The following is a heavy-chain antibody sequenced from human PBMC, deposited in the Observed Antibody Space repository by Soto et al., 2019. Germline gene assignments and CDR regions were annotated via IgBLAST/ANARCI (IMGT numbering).Heavy chain of an antibody. D-gene: IGHD6-19*01. CDR2: IIPIFGTA. Sequence: SVKVSCKASGGTFSSYAISWVRQAPGQGLEWMGGIIPIFGTANYAQKFQGRVTITADESTSTAYMELSSLRSEDTAVYYCARVWTYSSGWYGAFDIWGQGTMVTVSS. CDR3: ARVWTYSSGWYGAFDI. CDR1: GGTFSSYA. J-gene: IGHJ3*02. V-gene: IGHV1-69*13.